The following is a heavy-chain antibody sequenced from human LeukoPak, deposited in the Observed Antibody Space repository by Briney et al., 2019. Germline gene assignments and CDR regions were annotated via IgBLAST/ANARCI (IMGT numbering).Heavy chain of an antibody. D-gene: IGHD1-1*01. Sequence: GGSLRLSCAASGFSFSSYDMSWVRQAPGKGLEWVSAISGSGGSTYYADSVKGRFSISRDNSKNTLYLQMNSLRAEDTAVYYCAKETLAVQSFDYWGQGTLVTVSS. CDR3: AKETLAVQSFDY. V-gene: IGHV3-23*01. CDR2: ISGSGGST. J-gene: IGHJ4*02. CDR1: GFSFSSYD.